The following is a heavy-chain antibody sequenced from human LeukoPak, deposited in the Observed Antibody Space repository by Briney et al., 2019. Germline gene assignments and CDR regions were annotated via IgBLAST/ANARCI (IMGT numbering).Heavy chain of an antibody. D-gene: IGHD1-26*01. CDR3: ARHGLSAWEGVLDGYFDL. Sequence: SETLSLTCTVSGGSISSRSYYWGWIRQPPGKGLEGIGSIYYSGSTYYNPSLKSRITISVDSSKNQFSLRLSSVTAADTAVYYCARHGLSAWEGVLDGYFDLWGRGTLVTVSS. CDR1: GGSISSRSYY. CDR2: IYYSGST. V-gene: IGHV4-39*01. J-gene: IGHJ2*01.